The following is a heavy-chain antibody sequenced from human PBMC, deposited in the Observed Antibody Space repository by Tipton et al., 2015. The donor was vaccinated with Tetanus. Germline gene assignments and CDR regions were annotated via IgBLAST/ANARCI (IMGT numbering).Heavy chain of an antibody. CDR2: IKWNGEST. Sequence: SLRLSCEASGFSFEDYGLSWVRQVPGKGLEWVSGIKWNGESTAYADSVKGRFTISRDNARNSVSLHMNSLRAEDTALYHCARGLTQNYDDPSGDGFDCGGQGTKVTVSS. D-gene: IGHD3-22*01. V-gene: IGHV3-20*01. J-gene: IGHJ3*01. CDR3: ARGLTQNYDDPSGDGFDC. CDR1: GFSFEDYG.